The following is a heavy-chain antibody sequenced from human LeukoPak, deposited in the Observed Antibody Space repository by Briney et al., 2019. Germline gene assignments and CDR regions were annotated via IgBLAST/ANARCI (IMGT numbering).Heavy chain of an antibody. V-gene: IGHV3-23*01. CDR2: ISGSGGSI. CDR3: ASRGGAAILDS. D-gene: IGHD2-21*01. CDR1: GFTFSSYA. Sequence: GGSLRLSCAASGFTFSSYAMSWVRQAPGRGLEWVSSISGSGGSIYYTDSVEGRFTISRDNSNNTLYLQMNSLRAEDTAVYYCASRGGAAILDSWGQGTLVTVSS. J-gene: IGHJ5*01.